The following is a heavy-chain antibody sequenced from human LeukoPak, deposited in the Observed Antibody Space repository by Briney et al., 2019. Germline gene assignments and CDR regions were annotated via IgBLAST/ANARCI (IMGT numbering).Heavy chain of an antibody. D-gene: IGHD5-24*01. CDR1: GHSFSNYW. Sequence: KAGESLKISCEASGHSFSNYWIAWVRQMPGKGLEWMGIIYYDDSDIIYSPSFQGQVTISSDKSISTAYVQWRSLKASDTAMYYCATLHDGYKKSAFDIWGRGTMVTVSS. V-gene: IGHV5-51*01. CDR3: ATLHDGYKKSAFDI. CDR2: IYYDDSDI. J-gene: IGHJ3*02.